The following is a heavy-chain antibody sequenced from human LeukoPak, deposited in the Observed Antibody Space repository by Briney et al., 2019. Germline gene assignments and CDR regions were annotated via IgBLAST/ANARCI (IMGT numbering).Heavy chain of an antibody. Sequence: PGTSLRLSCAASGFTFSSYGMHWVRQAPGKGLEWVAVIWYDGSNKFYADSVKGRFTISRDNSKNTLYPQMNSLTAEDTAVYYCAKGFLTGYLYYFDYWGQGTLVTVSS. J-gene: IGHJ4*02. D-gene: IGHD3-9*01. V-gene: IGHV3-33*06. CDR2: IWYDGSNK. CDR1: GFTFSSYG. CDR3: AKGFLTGYLYYFDY.